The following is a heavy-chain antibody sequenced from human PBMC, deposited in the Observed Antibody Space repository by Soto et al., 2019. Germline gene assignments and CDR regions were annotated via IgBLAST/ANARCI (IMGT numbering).Heavy chain of an antibody. CDR3: ARRDDSSGYYSTGAVDAFDI. V-gene: IGHV4-4*02. D-gene: IGHD3-22*01. Sequence: QVQLQESGPGLVKPSGTLSLTCAVSGGSISSSNWWSWVRQPPGKGLEWIGEIYHSGSTNYNPSLKSRVTISVDKSKNQFSLKLSSVTAADTAVYYCARRDDSSGYYSTGAVDAFDIWGQGTMVTVSS. CDR2: IYHSGST. CDR1: GGSISSSNW. J-gene: IGHJ3*02.